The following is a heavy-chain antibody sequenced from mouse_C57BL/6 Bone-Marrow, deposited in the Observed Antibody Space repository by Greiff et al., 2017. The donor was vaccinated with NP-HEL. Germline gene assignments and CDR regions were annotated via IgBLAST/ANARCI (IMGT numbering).Heavy chain of an antibody. Sequence: QSGAELVKPGASVKMSCKASGYTFTSYWITWVKQRPGQGLEWIGDIYPGSGSTNYNEKFKSKATLTVDTSSSTAYMQLSSLTSEDSAVYYCARLGGKDYAMDYWGQGTSVTVSS. CDR1: GYTFTSYW. J-gene: IGHJ4*01. CDR3: ARLGGKDYAMDY. D-gene: IGHD1-3*01. CDR2: IYPGSGST. V-gene: IGHV1-55*01.